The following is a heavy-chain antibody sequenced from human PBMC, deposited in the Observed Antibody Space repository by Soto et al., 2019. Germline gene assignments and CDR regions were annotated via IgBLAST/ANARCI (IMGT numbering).Heavy chain of an antibody. CDR1: GGTFSSYT. J-gene: IGHJ4*02. CDR2: INPSGGST. Sequence: ASVKVSCKASGGTFSSYTISWVRQAPGQGLEWMGIINPSGGSTSYAQKFQGRVTMTRDTSTSTVYMELSSLRSEDTAVYYCARCLYDRPYDFWSGYYLDYWGQGTLVTVS. CDR3: ARCLYDRPYDFWSGYYLDY. D-gene: IGHD3-3*01. V-gene: IGHV1-46*03.